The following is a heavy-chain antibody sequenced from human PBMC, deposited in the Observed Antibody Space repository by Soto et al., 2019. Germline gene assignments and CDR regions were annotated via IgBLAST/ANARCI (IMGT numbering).Heavy chain of an antibody. CDR2: ISPMINRA. Sequence: QVHLVQSGAEVKRPGSSVNVSCKASGGTFITYTMSWVRQAPGQGLEWIGKISPMINRANYAQKFQGRLTISADKSTNTVYMDLTSLRSEDTAVYYCARHYVGNPGSPYDYWGQGTLITVSS. D-gene: IGHD3-16*01. J-gene: IGHJ4*02. CDR1: GGTFITYT. CDR3: ARHYVGNPGSPYDY. V-gene: IGHV1-69*02.